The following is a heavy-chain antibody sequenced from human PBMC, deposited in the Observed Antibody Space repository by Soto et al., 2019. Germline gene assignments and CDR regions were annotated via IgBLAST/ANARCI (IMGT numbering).Heavy chain of an antibody. J-gene: IGHJ6*02. CDR2: IFPKFGTT. V-gene: IGHV1-69*01. CDR3: EAEMTFGKLSVV. Sequence: VKVSCKASGDTDTNYVISWVRQAPGQGLEWMGGIFPKFGTTYSAQKLQDRLTITADESTSTVYMQLSSLRLDDTAVYYCEAEMTFGKLSVVWGQGTTVTVSS. CDR1: GDTDTNYV. D-gene: IGHD3-16*02.